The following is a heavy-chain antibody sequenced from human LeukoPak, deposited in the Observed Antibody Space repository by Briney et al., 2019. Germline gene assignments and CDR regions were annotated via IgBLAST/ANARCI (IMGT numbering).Heavy chain of an antibody. CDR2: IIPILGIA. Sequence: SVKVSCKASGGTFSSYAISWVRQSPGQGLEWMGRIIPILGIANYAQKFQGRVTITADKSTSTAYMELSSLRSEDTAVYYCASGFEIMYGVSMNYWGQGTLVTVSS. V-gene: IGHV1-69*04. CDR3: ASGFEIMYGVSMNY. CDR1: GGTFSSYA. D-gene: IGHD2/OR15-2a*01. J-gene: IGHJ4*02.